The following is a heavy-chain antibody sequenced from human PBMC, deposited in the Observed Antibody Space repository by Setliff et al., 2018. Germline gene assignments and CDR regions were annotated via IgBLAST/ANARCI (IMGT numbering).Heavy chain of an antibody. CDR2: INPNSGGA. V-gene: IGHV1-2*02. D-gene: IGHD3-9*01. J-gene: IGHJ4*02. CDR1: GYTFAGYY. Sequence: ASVNVSCQASGYTFAGYYMHWVRQAPGQGLEWMGWINPNSGGADYAQKFQGRVTMTRDTSISTGYMELSRLTSDDTATYYCAGVDVLTASPFWGQGTLVTVSS. CDR3: AGVDVLTASPF.